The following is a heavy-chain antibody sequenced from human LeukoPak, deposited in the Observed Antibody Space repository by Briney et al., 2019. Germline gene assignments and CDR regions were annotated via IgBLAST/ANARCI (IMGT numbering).Heavy chain of an antibody. Sequence: GGSLRLSCAASGFTFSSYWMNWVRQAPGKGLVWVSRIASNGSSTTYADSVKGRFSISRDNTKNTLYLQMNSLRVEDTAVYYCARGRPHGNDYWGQGTLVTVSS. CDR1: GFTFSSYW. CDR3: ARGRPHGNDY. CDR2: IASNGSST. D-gene: IGHD4-23*01. V-gene: IGHV3-74*01. J-gene: IGHJ4*02.